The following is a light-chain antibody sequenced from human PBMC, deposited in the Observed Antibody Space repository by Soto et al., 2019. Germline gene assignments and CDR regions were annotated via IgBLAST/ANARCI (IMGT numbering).Light chain of an antibody. CDR1: SSDIGAYDY. V-gene: IGLV2-14*01. CDR2: EVN. Sequence: QSALTQPASLSGSPGQSITISCTGTSSDIGAYDYVSWFQQHPGKAPKLMISEVNNRPSGVSNRFSGSKSGNTAYLTISGLQVEDEADYYCSSYTSSDTLVFGAGTKLTVL. J-gene: IGLJ2*01. CDR3: SSYTSSDTLV.